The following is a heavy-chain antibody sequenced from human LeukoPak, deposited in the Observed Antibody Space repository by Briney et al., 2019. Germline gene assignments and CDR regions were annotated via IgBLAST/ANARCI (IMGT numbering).Heavy chain of an antibody. D-gene: IGHD3-22*01. CDR2: IYYSGST. V-gene: IGHV4-39*07. CDR1: GGSISSSSYY. Sequence: SETLSLTCTVSGGSISSSSYYWGWIRQPPGKGLEWIGSIYYSGSTYYNPSLKSRVTISVDTSKNQFSLKLSSVTAADTAVYYCARDPHYYYDSSGYYYYGMDVWGQGTTVTVSS. CDR3: ARDPHYYYDSSGYYYYGMDV. J-gene: IGHJ6*02.